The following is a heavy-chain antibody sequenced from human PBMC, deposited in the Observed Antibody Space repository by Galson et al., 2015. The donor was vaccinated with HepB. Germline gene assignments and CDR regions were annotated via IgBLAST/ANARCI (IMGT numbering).Heavy chain of an antibody. CDR2: MNPNSGNT. J-gene: IGHJ4*02. V-gene: IGHV1-8*01. D-gene: IGHD2-21*02. Sequence: SVKVSCKASGYTFTSYDINWVRQATGQGLEWMGWMNPNSGNTGYAQKFQGRVTMTRNNAVSTAYMELYSLRSEDTAVYYCASGVVTAFNIWGQGTLVTVSS. CDR1: GYTFTSYD. CDR3: ASGVVTAFNI.